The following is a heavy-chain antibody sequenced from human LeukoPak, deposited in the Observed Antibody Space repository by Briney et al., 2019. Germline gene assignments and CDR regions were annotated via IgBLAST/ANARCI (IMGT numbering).Heavy chain of an antibody. D-gene: IGHD2-15*01. CDR2: ISAYNGNT. V-gene: IGHV1-18*01. CDR3: ARPSGGSCYGCYYYGMDV. J-gene: IGHJ6*02. Sequence: VASVKVSCKASGYTFTSYGISWVRQAPGQGLEWMGWISAYNGNTNYAQKLQGRVTMTTDTSTSTAYMEPRSLRSDDTAVYYCARPSGGSCYGCYYYGMDVWGQGTTVTVSS. CDR1: GYTFTSYG.